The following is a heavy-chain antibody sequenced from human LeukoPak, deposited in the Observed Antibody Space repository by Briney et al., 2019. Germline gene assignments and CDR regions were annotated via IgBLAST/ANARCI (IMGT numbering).Heavy chain of an antibody. J-gene: IGHJ4*02. V-gene: IGHV1-18*01. D-gene: IGHD3-3*01. CDR2: ISAYNSNT. CDR3: ARSPQYYDFWSGYYTTNRLDY. CDR1: GYTFTSYG. Sequence: ASVKVSCKASGYTFTSYGISWVRQAPGQGLEWMGWISAYNSNTNYAQKLQGRVTMTTDTSTSTAYMELRSLRSDDTAVYYCARSPQYYDFWSGYYTTNRLDYWGQGTLVTVSS.